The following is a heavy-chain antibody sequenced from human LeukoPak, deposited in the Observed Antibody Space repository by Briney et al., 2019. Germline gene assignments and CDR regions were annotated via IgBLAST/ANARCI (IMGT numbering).Heavy chain of an antibody. J-gene: IGHJ5*02. D-gene: IGHD4-11*01. CDR1: GGSISSSNYY. CDR2: IYFSGTT. Sequence: PSETLSLTCTVSGGSISSSNYYWGWIRQPPGKGLEWIGSIYFSGTTYYNPSLKSRVTISVGTSKNQFSLKLSSVTAADTAVYYCARGYSHYFRWFDPWGQGTLVTVSS. CDR3: ARGYSHYFRWFDP. V-gene: IGHV4-39*01.